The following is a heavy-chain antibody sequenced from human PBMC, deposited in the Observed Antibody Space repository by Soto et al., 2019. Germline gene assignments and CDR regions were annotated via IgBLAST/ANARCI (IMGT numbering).Heavy chain of an antibody. J-gene: IGHJ4*02. CDR3: TKGATSAFAS. Sequence: LSRSRMGGLRQKPGKGLEWLGNVYPSDSDVRYSPAFEGQVTISADNSINTAYLQLLNLKASYTAIYYGTKGATSAFASWVQGTPVTVSS. V-gene: IGHV5-51*01. CDR1: LSRSR. D-gene: IGHD3-16*01. CDR2: VYPSDSDV.